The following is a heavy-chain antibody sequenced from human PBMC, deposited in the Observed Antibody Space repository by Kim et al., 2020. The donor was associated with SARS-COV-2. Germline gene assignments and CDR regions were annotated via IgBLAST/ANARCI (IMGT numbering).Heavy chain of an antibody. CDR3: ARGWGFGA. J-gene: IGHJ5*02. V-gene: IGHV3-13*01. Sequence: AGDTHSPGSVEGRFTISKDNAKSSLYLHMNSLRAGDTAVYYCARGWGFGAWGQGTLVTVSS. CDR2: AGDT. D-gene: IGHD3-10*01.